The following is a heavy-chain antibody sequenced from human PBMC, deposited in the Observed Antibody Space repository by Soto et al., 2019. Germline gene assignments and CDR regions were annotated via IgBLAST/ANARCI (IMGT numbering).Heavy chain of an antibody. CDR2: INPNGGST. V-gene: IGHV1-46*01. Sequence: SVTGSCRAPEETFTIYYINWVRPAPGKVLEWMGIINPNGGSTRYAQKFQGRVTFTRDTPASTVYLELRSLRSDDTAFYYCARSSGGVFGIIIEGSNWCGSWGQGTLVTVSA. CDR1: EETFTIYY. CDR3: ARSSGGVFGIIIEGSNWCGS. D-gene: IGHD1-26*01. J-gene: IGHJ5*01.